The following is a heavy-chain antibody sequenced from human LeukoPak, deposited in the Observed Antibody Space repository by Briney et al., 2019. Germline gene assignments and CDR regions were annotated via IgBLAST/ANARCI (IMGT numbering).Heavy chain of an antibody. CDR3: ARTFSGWNAFDI. Sequence: ASVKVSCKASGYTFTGYYMHWVRQAPGQGLEWMGWINPNSGGPNYAQKFQGRVTMTRDTSISTAYMELSRLRSDDTAVYYCARTFSGWNAFDIWGQGTMVTVSS. CDR2: INPNSGGP. V-gene: IGHV1-2*02. D-gene: IGHD6-19*01. CDR1: GYTFTGYY. J-gene: IGHJ3*02.